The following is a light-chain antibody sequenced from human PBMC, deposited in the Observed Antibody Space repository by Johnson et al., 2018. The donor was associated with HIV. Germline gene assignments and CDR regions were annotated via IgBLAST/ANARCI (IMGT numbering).Light chain of an antibody. CDR3: GTWDSSLSAGV. Sequence: QSVLTQPPSVSAAPGQKVTISCSGSSSNIRNNYVSWYQQLPGTAPKLLIYENNKRPSGIPDRFSGSKSGTSATLGITGLQTGDEAEYYCGTWDSSLSAGVFGTGTKVTVL. V-gene: IGLV1-51*02. CDR1: SSNIRNNY. J-gene: IGLJ1*01. CDR2: ENN.